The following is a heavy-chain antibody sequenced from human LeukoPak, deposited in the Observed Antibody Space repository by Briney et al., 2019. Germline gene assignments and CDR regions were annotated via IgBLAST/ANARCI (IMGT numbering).Heavy chain of an antibody. CDR1: GGSIRSTSYY. Sequence: SETLSLTCTVSGGSIRSTSYYWGWIRQPPGKGLEWIGSVYYSGSTYYNPSLKSRVTISIDTSKNQFSLKLSSVTAADTAVYYCARVGYSSGWYSDFDYWGQRTLVTVSS. CDR2: VYYSGST. D-gene: IGHD6-19*01. J-gene: IGHJ4*02. V-gene: IGHV4-39*07. CDR3: ARVGYSSGWYSDFDY.